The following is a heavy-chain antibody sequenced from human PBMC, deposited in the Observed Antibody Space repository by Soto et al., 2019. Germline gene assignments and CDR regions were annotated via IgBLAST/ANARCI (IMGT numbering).Heavy chain of an antibody. CDR1: GYTFTSYY. J-gene: IGHJ5*02. V-gene: IGHV1-46*01. D-gene: IGHD3-16*02. Sequence: ASVKVSCKASGYTFTSYYMHCVRQAPGQGLEWMGIIIPSCGSASYAQKFQGRVTITADESTSTAYMELSSLRSEDTAVYYCARDQFRLGELSLYRNWFDPWGQGTLVTVSS. CDR3: ARDQFRLGELSLYRNWFDP. CDR2: IIPSCGSA.